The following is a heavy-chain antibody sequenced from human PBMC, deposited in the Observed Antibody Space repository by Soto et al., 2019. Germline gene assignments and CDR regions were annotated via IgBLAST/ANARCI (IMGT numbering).Heavy chain of an antibody. J-gene: IGHJ4*02. D-gene: IGHD5-12*01. CDR2: ISSSSSTI. Sequence: EVQLVESGGGLVQPGGSLRLSCAASGFTFSSYSMNWVRQAPGKGLEWVSYISSSSSTIYYADSVKGRFTISRDNAKTSLYLQMNSLRDEDTAVYYCARLGYSGYDYVAYFDYWGQGTLVTVSS. CDR3: ARLGYSGYDYVAYFDY. V-gene: IGHV3-48*02. CDR1: GFTFSSYS.